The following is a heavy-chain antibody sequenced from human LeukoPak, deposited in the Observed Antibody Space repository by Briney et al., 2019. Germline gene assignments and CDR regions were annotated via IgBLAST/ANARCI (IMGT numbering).Heavy chain of an antibody. J-gene: IGHJ4*02. CDR2: IYSGGST. CDR3: AKDGGYSGSYYPGYYFDY. D-gene: IGHD1-26*01. Sequence: GGSLRLSCAASGFTVSSNYMSWVRQAPGKGLEWVSIIYSGGSTYYADSVKGRFTISRDNSKNTLYLQMNSLRAEDTAVYYCAKDGGYSGSYYPGYYFDYWGQGTLVTVSS. V-gene: IGHV3-53*05. CDR1: GFTVSSNY.